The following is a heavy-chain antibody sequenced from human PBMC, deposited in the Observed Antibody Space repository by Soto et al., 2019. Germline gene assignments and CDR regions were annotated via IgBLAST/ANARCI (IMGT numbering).Heavy chain of an antibody. Sequence: SLKISCAASGFTFDDYAMHWVRQAPGKGLEWVSGISWNSGSIDYADSVKGRFTLSRDHAKNSLYLHMESLRAEDTALYYCAKIGLFWSGYRYGDCDYWGQGTLGTGSS. CDR2: ISWNSGSI. CDR3: AKIGLFWSGYRYGDCDY. D-gene: IGHD5-18*01. J-gene: IGHJ4*02. V-gene: IGHV3-9*01. CDR1: GFTFDDYA.